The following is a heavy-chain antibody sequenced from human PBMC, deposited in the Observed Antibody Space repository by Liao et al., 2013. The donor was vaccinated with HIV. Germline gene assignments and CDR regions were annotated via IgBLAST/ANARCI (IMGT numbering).Heavy chain of an antibody. V-gene: IGHV4-39*07. CDR1: GGSVSSSGYY. Sequence: QLQLQESGPGLVKPSETLSLTCTVSGGSVSSSGYYWGWIRQPPGEGLEWIGEINHSGSTNYNPSLKSRVTISVDTSKNQFSLKLTSVTDADTAVYYCARARWGYDTSGLRLYYHYMDVWGKGPRSTVSS. CDR2: INHSGST. D-gene: IGHD3-22*01. J-gene: IGHJ6*03. CDR3: ARARWGYDTSGLRLYYHYMDV.